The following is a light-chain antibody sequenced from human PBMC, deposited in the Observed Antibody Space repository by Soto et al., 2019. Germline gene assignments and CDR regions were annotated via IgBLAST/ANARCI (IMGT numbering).Light chain of an antibody. CDR1: QSVRSH. V-gene: IGKV3-15*01. CDR2: GAS. J-gene: IGKJ3*01. Sequence: IVMTQSPATLSVSPGEGVTLSCRASQSVRSHLAWYQQRPGQPPRLLIYGASTRATGIPARFGGSGFGTEFTLTISSLQSEDFAVYYCQQCGNSPLFTFGPGTKVDL. CDR3: QQCGNSPLFT.